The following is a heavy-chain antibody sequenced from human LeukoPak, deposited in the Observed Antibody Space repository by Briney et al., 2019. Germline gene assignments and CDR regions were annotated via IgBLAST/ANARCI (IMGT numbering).Heavy chain of an antibody. J-gene: IGHJ1*01. CDR2: LYFTGST. Sequence: SETLSLTCTVSGGSISNYYWSWIRQPPGKGLEWIGYLYFTGSTNYNPSLKSRVTMSVDTSKNQFSLKLSSVTAADTAVYYCARGGIVVASWGYFQYWGQGTLVTVSS. CDR3: ARGGIVVASWGYFQY. V-gene: IGHV4-59*01. D-gene: IGHD2-2*01. CDR1: GGSISNYY.